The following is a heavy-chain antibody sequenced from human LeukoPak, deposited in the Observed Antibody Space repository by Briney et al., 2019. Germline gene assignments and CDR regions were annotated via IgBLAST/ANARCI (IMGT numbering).Heavy chain of an antibody. V-gene: IGHV3-21*01. CDR2: ISSSSSYI. D-gene: IGHD2/OR15-2a*01. Sequence: GGSLRLSCAGSGFTFSSYSMNWVRQAPGKGLEWVSSISSSSSYIYYADSVKGRFTISRDNAKNSLYLQMNSLRAEDTAVYYCARALSPGAFDIWGQGTMVTVSS. J-gene: IGHJ3*02. CDR1: GFTFSSYS. CDR3: ARALSPGAFDI.